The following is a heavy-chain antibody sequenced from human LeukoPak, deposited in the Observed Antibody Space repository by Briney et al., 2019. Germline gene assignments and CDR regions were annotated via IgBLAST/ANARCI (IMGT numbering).Heavy chain of an antibody. Sequence: SETLSLTCTVSGGSISSYYWSWIRQPPGKGLEWIGYIYYSGSTNYNPSLKSRVTISVDTSKNQFSLKLSSVPAADTAVYYCARDRVVPAAIGSSFAWFDHWGQGTLVTVSS. CDR1: GGSISSYY. CDR2: IYYSGST. CDR3: ARDRVVPAAIGSSFAWFDH. D-gene: IGHD2-2*01. J-gene: IGHJ5*02. V-gene: IGHV4-59*12.